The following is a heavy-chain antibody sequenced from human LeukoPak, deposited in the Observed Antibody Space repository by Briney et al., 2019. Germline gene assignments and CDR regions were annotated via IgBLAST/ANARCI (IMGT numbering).Heavy chain of an antibody. CDR3: TREGITAGADY. CDR2: IKQDGSEQ. D-gene: IGHD6-13*01. CDR1: GFTFSNYW. V-gene: IGHV3-7*01. J-gene: IGHJ4*02. Sequence: GGSLRLSCAASGFTFSNYWMSWVRQAPGKGLEWVANIKQDGSEQYYVDSVKGRFTISRDNAKNSLYPQMNSLRAEDTAVYYCTREGITAGADYWGQGTLVTVSS.